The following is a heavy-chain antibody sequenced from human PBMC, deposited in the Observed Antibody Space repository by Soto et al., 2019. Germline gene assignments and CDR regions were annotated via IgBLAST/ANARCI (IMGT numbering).Heavy chain of an antibody. Sequence: GASVKVSCTASGYTFTSYAMQWVRQAPGQRLEWMGWINAGNGNTKYSQKFQGRVTITRDTSASTAYMELSSLRSEDTAVHYCATCRIRYHSSGYYDGIYGMDVWGQGTTVTVSS. D-gene: IGHD3-22*01. J-gene: IGHJ6*02. CDR2: INAGNGNT. CDR1: GYTFTSYA. CDR3: ATCRIRYHSSGYYDGIYGMDV. V-gene: IGHV1-3*01.